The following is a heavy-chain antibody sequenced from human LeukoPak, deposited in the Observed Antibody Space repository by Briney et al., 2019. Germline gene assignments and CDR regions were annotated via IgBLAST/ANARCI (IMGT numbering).Heavy chain of an antibody. CDR2: INPSGST. V-gene: IGHV4-4*07. Sequence: PSETLSLTCTVSAGSISHYYWSFLRQPAGKGLEWVGRINPSGSTNYNPSLKSRVTISIDNSMNQFSLRLGSVTAPDPAVYFCARESYSRGHDYWGQGTLVTVSS. CDR3: ARESYSRGHDY. CDR1: AGSISHYY. D-gene: IGHD6-19*01. J-gene: IGHJ4*02.